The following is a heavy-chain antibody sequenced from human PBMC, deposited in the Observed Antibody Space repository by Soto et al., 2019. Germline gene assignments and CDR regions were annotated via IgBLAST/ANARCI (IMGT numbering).Heavy chain of an antibody. CDR2: IYYSGST. CDR1: GGTISSSSYY. Sequence: SETLSLTCTVSGGTISSSSYYWGWHRPPPGKGLEWIGSIYYSGSTYYNPSLKSRVTISVDTSKNQFSLKLSSVTAADTAAYYCARKGGSSSTNYYYYYYMDVWGKGTTVTVSS. CDR3: ARKGGSSSTNYYYYYYMDV. V-gene: IGHV4-39*01. D-gene: IGHD6-6*01. J-gene: IGHJ6*03.